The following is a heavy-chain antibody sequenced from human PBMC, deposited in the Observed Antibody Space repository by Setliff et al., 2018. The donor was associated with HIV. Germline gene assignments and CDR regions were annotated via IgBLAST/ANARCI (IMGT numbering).Heavy chain of an antibody. CDR1: SGSISVYY. V-gene: IGHV4-59*01. CDR3: ARARGRAQLSYYFDY. D-gene: IGHD2-2*01. CDR2: VSYSGST. J-gene: IGHJ4*02. Sequence: TLSLTCSVPSGSISVYYWSWVRQPPGRGLEWIGYVSYSGSTSYNPTLNSRVTMSVDTSRDQFSLKLSSVTAADTAVYYCARARGRAQLSYYFDYWGQGRQVTVSS.